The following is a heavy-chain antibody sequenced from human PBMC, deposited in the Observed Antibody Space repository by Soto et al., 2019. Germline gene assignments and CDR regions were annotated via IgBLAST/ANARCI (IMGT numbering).Heavy chain of an antibody. CDR1: GDSISSSGHY. J-gene: IGHJ4*02. CDR2: IYYSGST. D-gene: IGHD4-17*01. CDR3: ARDHGDNMDFDY. V-gene: IGHV4-31*03. Sequence: PSETLSLTCTVSGDSISSSGHYWTWIRQRPGQGLEWIGYIYYSGSTLYNPFLKSRITISADMSKNQFSLSLRSVTVADTAVYYCARDHGDNMDFDYWGQGTLVTVSS.